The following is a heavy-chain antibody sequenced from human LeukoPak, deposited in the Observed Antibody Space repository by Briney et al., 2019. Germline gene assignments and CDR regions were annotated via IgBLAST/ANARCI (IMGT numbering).Heavy chain of an antibody. D-gene: IGHD3-22*01. CDR1: GFTVSSNY. Sequence: GGSLRLSCAASGFTVSSNYMSWVRQAPGKGLEWVSVIYSGGSTYYADSVKGRFTISRDNSKNTLYLQMNSLRAEDTAVYYCARDQGPEYDSSGYYERFDYWGQGTLVTVSS. CDR3: ARDQGPEYDSSGYYERFDY. J-gene: IGHJ4*02. V-gene: IGHV3-53*01. CDR2: IYSGGST.